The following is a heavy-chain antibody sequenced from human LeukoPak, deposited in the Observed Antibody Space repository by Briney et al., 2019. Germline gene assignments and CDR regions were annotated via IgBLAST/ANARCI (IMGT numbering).Heavy chain of an antibody. Sequence: SETLSLTCTVSGGSISSSHYYWGWIRQPPGKGLEWLATIYYSGSTDYNTSLKSRITISADTSKKQFSLKLRSVTAADTAVYYCARQGFYDFHFDTWGQGTLVTVSS. CDR1: GGSISSSHYY. CDR2: IYYSGST. D-gene: IGHD3-3*01. J-gene: IGHJ4*02. V-gene: IGHV4-39*01. CDR3: ARQGFYDFHFDT.